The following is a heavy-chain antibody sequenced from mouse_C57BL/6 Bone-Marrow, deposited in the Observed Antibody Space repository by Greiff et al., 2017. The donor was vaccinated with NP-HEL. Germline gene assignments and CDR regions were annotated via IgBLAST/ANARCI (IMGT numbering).Heavy chain of an antibody. V-gene: IGHV14-1*01. CDR2: IDPDDGDT. CDR1: GFNFNDYY. J-gene: IGHJ2*01. Sequence: EVKLMESGAELVRPGASVKLSCTASGFNFNDYYMHWVKQRPEQGLEWIGRIDPDDGDTDYAPKFQGKATMTADTSSNTAYLQLSSLTSEDTAVYYCTTYLRAYYFDYWGQGTTLTVSS. D-gene: IGHD3-1*01. CDR3: TTYLRAYYFDY.